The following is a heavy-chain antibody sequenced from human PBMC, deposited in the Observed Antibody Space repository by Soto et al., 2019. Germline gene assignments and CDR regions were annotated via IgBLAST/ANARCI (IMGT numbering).Heavy chain of an antibody. D-gene: IGHD2-2*01. CDR3: ARDRVPQLGYYGMDV. CDR2: INTDESSR. CDR1: GFIFYSYW. J-gene: IGHJ6*02. V-gene: IGHV3-74*01. Sequence: EVQLVESGGGLVQPGGSLRLSCAASGFIFYSYWMHWVRQAPGKGLVWVSRINTDESSRSYADSVKGRFTISRDNAKNTLYLQMNSLRAEDTAVYFCARDRVPQLGYYGMDVWGQGTTVTVSS.